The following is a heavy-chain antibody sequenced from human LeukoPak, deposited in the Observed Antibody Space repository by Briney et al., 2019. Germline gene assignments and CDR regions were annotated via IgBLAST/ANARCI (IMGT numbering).Heavy chain of an antibody. CDR3: AKDRVGGDYVDYFDF. D-gene: IGHD2-21*02. CDR2: ISYDGSNK. V-gene: IGHV3-30*18. J-gene: IGHJ4*02. CDR1: GFTFSSYG. Sequence: GRSLRLSCAASGFTFSSYGVHWVRQAPGKGLEWVAFISYDGSNKYYADSVKGRFTISRDNSKNTLYLQMSSLRAEDTAVYYCAKDRVGGDYVDYFDFWGQGTLVTVSS.